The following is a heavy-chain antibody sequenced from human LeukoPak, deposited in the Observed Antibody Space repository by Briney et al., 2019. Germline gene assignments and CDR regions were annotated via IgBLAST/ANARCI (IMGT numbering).Heavy chain of an antibody. J-gene: IGHJ6*02. CDR3: ARAPGDTSMVNQRDHYYYYAMDV. V-gene: IGHV4-59*01. Sequence: PSETLSLTCTVSGGSISGYYWSWIRQPPGKGVEGVGYIYYSGSTNYNPSLKSRVTISIDTSKNQFSLKLSSVTAADTAVYYCARAPGDTSMVNQRDHYYYYAMDVWGQGTTVIVSS. D-gene: IGHD5-18*01. CDR2: IYYSGST. CDR1: GGSISGYY.